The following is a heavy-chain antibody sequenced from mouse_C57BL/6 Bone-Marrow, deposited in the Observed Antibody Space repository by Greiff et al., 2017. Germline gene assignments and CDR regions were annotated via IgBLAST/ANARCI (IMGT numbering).Heavy chain of an antibody. D-gene: IGHD2-4*01. CDR3: ARRDYDPFAY. CDR1: GFSLSTFGMG. J-gene: IGHJ3*01. V-gene: IGHV8-8*01. CDR2: IWWDDDK. Sequence: QVQLKESGPGILQPSQTLSLTCSFSGFSLSTFGMGVGWIRQPSGKGLEWLAHIWWDDDKYYNPALKSRLTISKDTSQNQVFLKLANVDTADTATYYCARRDYDPFAYWGQGTLVTVSA.